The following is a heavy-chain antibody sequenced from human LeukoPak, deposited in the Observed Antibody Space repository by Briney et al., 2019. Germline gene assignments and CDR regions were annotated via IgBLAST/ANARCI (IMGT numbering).Heavy chain of an antibody. CDR2: IWYDGSNE. CDR1: GFTFTSYG. V-gene: IGHV3-30*02. Sequence: GGSLRLTCAASGFTFTSYGLYWVRQAPGKGLEWVTFIWYDGSNEYYADSVKGRFTTSRDNSKNTLYLQMNSLRAEDTAVYYCAKDTSYGMDFWGQGTTVTVSS. CDR3: AKDTSYGMDF. J-gene: IGHJ6*02.